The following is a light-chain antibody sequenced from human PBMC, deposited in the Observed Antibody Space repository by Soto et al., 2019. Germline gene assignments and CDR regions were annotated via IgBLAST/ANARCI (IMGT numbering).Light chain of an antibody. J-gene: IGLJ2*01. Sequence: SSELTQPPSVSVAPGKTARITCGGNNIGSKSVHWYQQKQGQAPVLVIYYDSDRPSGIPERFSGSNSGNTATLTISRVEAGDEADYYCQVWDSSSDPVVFGGGTKLTVL. V-gene: IGLV3-21*04. CDR2: YDS. CDR1: NIGSKS. CDR3: QVWDSSSDPVV.